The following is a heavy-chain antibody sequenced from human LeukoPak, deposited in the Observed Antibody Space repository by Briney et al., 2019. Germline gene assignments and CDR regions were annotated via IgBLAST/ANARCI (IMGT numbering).Heavy chain of an antibody. CDR1: GFTFSSFW. CDR2: IKEDGREK. D-gene: IGHD3-9*01. CDR3: ATIGRTMTGL. Sequence: GGSLRLSCSASGFTFSSFWLSWVRQAPGKGLEWVANIKEDGREKYYVDSVKGRFTVSRDNAKNSLYLQMNSLRAEDTAVYYCATIGRTMTGLWGQGTLVTVSS. V-gene: IGHV3-7*01. J-gene: IGHJ4*02.